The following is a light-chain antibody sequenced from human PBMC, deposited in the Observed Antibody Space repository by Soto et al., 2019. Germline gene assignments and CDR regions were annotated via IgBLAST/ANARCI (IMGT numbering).Light chain of an antibody. CDR2: EVR. J-gene: IGLJ1*01. Sequence: QSVLTQPASVSGSAGQSITISCSGTMRDVGAYNLVSWYQQHPGTAPKLIIYEVRNRPSGISSRFSGSRSGNTASLTISGLQSEDEADYFCATWDGSLSAYVFGTGTNVTVL. V-gene: IGLV2-14*01. CDR3: ATWDGSLSAYV. CDR1: MRDVGAYNL.